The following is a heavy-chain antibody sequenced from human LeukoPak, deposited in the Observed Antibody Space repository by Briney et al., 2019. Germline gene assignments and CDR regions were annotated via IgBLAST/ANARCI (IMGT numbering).Heavy chain of an antibody. CDR1: GFTFTNYA. J-gene: IGHJ4*02. D-gene: IGHD2-2*01. CDR2: ISGSGDNT. CDR3: AKDRSAVPAASNY. Sequence: GGSLRLSCAASGFTFTNYAMTWVRQAPGKGLEWVSGISGSGDNTYYADSVKGRFTISRDNFKNMVFLQMNSLRAEDTAVYYCAKDRSAVPAASNYWDQGTLVTVSS. V-gene: IGHV3-23*01.